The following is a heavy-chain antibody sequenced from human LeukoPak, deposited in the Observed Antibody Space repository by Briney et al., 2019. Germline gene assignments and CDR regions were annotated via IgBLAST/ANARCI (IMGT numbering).Heavy chain of an antibody. V-gene: IGHV3-15*01. Sequence: GGSLRLSCAVSGFTFTDAWVSWVRQAPGKGLEWVARITAGGAKNYAAPVGARFTASRDDSKSTVYLQMDSLTTEDTAVYYCTTAPTRGWLPHFDSWGQGTAVTVSS. D-gene: IGHD5-24*01. CDR2: ITAGGAK. J-gene: IGHJ4*02. CDR3: TTAPTRGWLPHFDS. CDR1: GFTFTDAW.